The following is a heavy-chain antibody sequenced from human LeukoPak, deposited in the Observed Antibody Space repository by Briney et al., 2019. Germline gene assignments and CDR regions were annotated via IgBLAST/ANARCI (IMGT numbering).Heavy chain of an antibody. Sequence: SETLSLTCTVSGGSISSGGYYWSWIRQHPGKGLEWIGYIYYSGSTYYNPSLKSRVTISVDTSKNQFSLKLSSVTAADTAVYYCARGDPLDILTGYNYWGQGTLVTVSS. J-gene: IGHJ4*02. CDR3: ARGDPLDILTGYNY. D-gene: IGHD3-9*01. V-gene: IGHV4-31*03. CDR1: GGSISSGGYY. CDR2: IYYSGST.